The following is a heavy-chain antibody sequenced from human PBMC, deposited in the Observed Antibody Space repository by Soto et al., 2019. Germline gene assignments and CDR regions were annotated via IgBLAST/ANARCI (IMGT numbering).Heavy chain of an antibody. V-gene: IGHV3-21*01. J-gene: IGHJ4*02. CDR1: GFTFSSYS. D-gene: IGHD1-1*01. CDR3: ARGRTTGTPLSGY. Sequence: GESLKISCAASGFTFSSYSMNWVRQAPGKGLEWVSSISSSSSYIYYADSVKGRFTISRDNAKNSLYLQMNSLRAEDTAVYYCARGRTTGTPLSGYWGQGTLVTVSS. CDR2: ISSSSSYI.